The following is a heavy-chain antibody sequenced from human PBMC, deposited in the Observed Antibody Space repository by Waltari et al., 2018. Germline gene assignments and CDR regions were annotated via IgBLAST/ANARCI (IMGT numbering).Heavy chain of an antibody. CDR2: NIPIFGTA. D-gene: IGHD5-18*01. J-gene: IGHJ4*02. V-gene: IGHV1-69*05. CDR3: ASVVHVDTAMVMET. CDR1: GGTFSSYA. Sequence: QVQLVQSGAEVKKPGSSVKVSCKASGGTFSSYAISSVRQAPGQGLEWMGGNIPIFGTANYQQKFQVRVTITRDESTSTAYMELSSLRAEDTAVYYCASVVHVDTAMVMETWGQGTLVNVSS.